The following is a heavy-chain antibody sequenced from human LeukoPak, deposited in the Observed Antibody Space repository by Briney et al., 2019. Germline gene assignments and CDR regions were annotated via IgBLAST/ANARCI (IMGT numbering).Heavy chain of an antibody. J-gene: IGHJ4*02. V-gene: IGHV1-18*01. CDR2: MSAYNGKT. CDR1: GYSFTSYG. D-gene: IGHD3-22*01. Sequence: ASVKVSCKASGYSFTSYGFNWVRQAPGQGLEWMGWMSAYNGKTNYAQKLQGRVTMTTDTSTSTAYMELRSLRSDDTAVYYCARDMYYYDSSGYLGDYWGQGTLVTVSS. CDR3: ARDMYYYDSSGYLGDY.